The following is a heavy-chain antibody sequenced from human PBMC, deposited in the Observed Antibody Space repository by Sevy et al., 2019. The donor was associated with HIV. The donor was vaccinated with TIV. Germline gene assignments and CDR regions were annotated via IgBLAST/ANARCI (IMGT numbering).Heavy chain of an antibody. CDR3: AKGIGYSGYETDY. Sequence: GGSLRLSCAASGFTFSSYAMSWVRQAPGKGLEWVSAISGSGFSTYYADSVKCRFTISRDNSKNTLNRQRNNLRAEDTAVFYWAKGIGYSGYETDYWGQGTLVTVSS. D-gene: IGHD5-12*01. V-gene: IGHV3-23*01. J-gene: IGHJ4*02. CDR2: ISGSGFST. CDR1: GFTFSSYA.